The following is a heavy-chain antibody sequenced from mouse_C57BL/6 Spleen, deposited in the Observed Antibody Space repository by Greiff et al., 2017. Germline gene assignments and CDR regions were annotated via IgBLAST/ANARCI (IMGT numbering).Heavy chain of an antibody. Sequence: QVQLQQSGAELVRPGASVKLSCKASGYTFTDYYINWVKQRPGQGLEWIARIYPGSGNTYYNEKFKGKATLTAEKSSSTAYMQLSSLTSEDSAVXFCARSENYGSSSSWFAYWGQGTLVTVSA. D-gene: IGHD1-1*01. J-gene: IGHJ3*01. CDR1: GYTFTDYY. CDR2: IYPGSGNT. V-gene: IGHV1-76*01. CDR3: ARSENYGSSSSWFAY.